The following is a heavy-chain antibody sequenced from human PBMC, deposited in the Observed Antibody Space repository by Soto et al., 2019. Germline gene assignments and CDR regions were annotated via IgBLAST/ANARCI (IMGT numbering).Heavy chain of an antibody. CDR1: GGSLSSYT. D-gene: IGHD3-3*01. J-gene: IGHJ4*02. Sequence: ASVKVSCEASGGSLSSYTRSWVRQAPGQGLEWMGRIIPILGIANYAQKFQGRVTITADKSTSTAYMELSSLRSEDTATYYCAHGPYYDFWSGYPPLDYWGQGTLVTVSS. CDR3: AHGPYYDFWSGYPPLDY. CDR2: IIPILGIA. V-gene: IGHV1-69*02.